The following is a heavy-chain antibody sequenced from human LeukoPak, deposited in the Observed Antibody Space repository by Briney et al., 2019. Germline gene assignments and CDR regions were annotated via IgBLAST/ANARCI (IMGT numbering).Heavy chain of an antibody. CDR2: IDHSGGT. Sequence: KPSETLSLTCAVFGGSFSDYFWSWIRQPPGKGLEWIGEIDHSGGTNYNPSLKSRVTISVDTSKNQFSLKLTSVTAADAAVYYCARMRGGGIGYSNYMDVWGKGTMVIVSS. D-gene: IGHD2-15*01. CDR3: ARMRGGGIGYSNYMDV. J-gene: IGHJ6*03. V-gene: IGHV4-34*01. CDR1: GGSFSDYF.